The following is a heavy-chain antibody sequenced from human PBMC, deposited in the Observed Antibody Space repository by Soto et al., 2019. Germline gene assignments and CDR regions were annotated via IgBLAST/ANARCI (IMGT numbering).Heavy chain of an antibody. Sequence: SVKVSCKASGGTFSRQDMRWVRQAPGQGLEWMGGIIPIFGTRQYAEKFQDRVTITADESTSTAYMELSSLTSEDTAVYYCATNECTDGYTLYHWGQGTLVTVSS. CDR2: IIPIFGTR. D-gene: IGHD5-18*01. CDR1: GGTFSRQD. CDR3: ATNECTDGYTLYH. J-gene: IGHJ1*01. V-gene: IGHV1-69*01.